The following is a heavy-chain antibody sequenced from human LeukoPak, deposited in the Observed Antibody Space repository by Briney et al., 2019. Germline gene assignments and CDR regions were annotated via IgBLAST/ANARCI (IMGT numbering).Heavy chain of an antibody. D-gene: IGHD6-6*01. Sequence: ASVKVSCKASGYTFTTFGVTWVRQAPRQGLEWMGWISAYNGDTNYAQKFQGRFTMTTDTSTNTACIELRSLRSDDTAVYYCAKDRMYSSSSSYYFDYWGQGTLVTVSS. J-gene: IGHJ4*02. CDR1: GYTFTTFG. CDR3: AKDRMYSSSSSYYFDY. CDR2: ISAYNGDT. V-gene: IGHV1-18*01.